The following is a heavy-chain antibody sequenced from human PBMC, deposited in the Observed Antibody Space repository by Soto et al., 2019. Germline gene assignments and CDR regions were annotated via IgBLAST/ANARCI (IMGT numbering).Heavy chain of an antibody. Sequence: PGGSLRLSCAASGFTFSDSYMTWIRQGPGKGLEWLSYISGSGTTMYYADSVKGRFTISRDNAKNSLYLQINGLRVEDTAVYFCARGGSCGGSKCLNWLDPWGQGTLVTVSS. CDR2: ISGSGTTM. CDR3: ARGGSCGGSKCLNWLDP. J-gene: IGHJ5*02. D-gene: IGHD2-21*01. CDR1: GFTFSDSY. V-gene: IGHV3-11*01.